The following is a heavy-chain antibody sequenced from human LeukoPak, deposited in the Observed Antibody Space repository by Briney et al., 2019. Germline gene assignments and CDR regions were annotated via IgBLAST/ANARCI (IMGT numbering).Heavy chain of an antibody. CDR1: GYTFTSYY. CDR2: INPNSGGT. CDR3: RGSSSGDFDY. V-gene: IGHV1-2*02. Sequence: ASVKVSCKASGYTFTSYYVHWVRQAPGQGLEWMGWINPNSGGTNYAQKFQGRVTMTRDTSISTAYMELSRLRSDDTAVYYCRGSSSGDFDYWGQGTLVTVSS. J-gene: IGHJ4*02. D-gene: IGHD6-13*01.